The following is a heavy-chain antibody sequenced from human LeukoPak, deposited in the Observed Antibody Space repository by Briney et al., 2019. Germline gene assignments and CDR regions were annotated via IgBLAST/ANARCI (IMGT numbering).Heavy chain of an antibody. CDR3: AKSRGITIFGVVIPNWFDP. V-gene: IGHV3-23*01. J-gene: IGHJ5*02. CDR1: GFTFSSYA. Sequence: GGSLRLSCAASGFTFSSYAMSWVRQAPGKGLEWVSAISGSGGSTYYADSVKGRFTISRDNSKNTLYLQTNSLRAEDTAVYYCAKSRGITIFGVVIPNWFDPWGQGTLVTVSS. D-gene: IGHD3-3*01. CDR2: ISGSGGST.